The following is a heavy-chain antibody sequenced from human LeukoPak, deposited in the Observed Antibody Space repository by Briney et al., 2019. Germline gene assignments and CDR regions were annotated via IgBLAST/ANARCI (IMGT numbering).Heavy chain of an antibody. V-gene: IGHV5-51*01. D-gene: IGHD5-12*01. J-gene: IGHJ4*02. Sequence: GASLKISCMGSGYSFTKHWIAWVRQMPGKGLEWMGIIYPGDSDTRYSPSFQGQVTISADKSISTAYLQWRTLKASDTAMYYCAREYSGYDSHFDYWGQGTLVTVSS. CDR1: GYSFTKHW. CDR3: AREYSGYDSHFDY. CDR2: IYPGDSDT.